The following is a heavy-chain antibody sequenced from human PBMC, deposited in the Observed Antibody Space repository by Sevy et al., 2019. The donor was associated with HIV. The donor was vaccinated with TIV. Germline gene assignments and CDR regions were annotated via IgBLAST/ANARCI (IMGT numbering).Heavy chain of an antibody. CDR3: AAYSGITMVRGARRLDAFDI. D-gene: IGHD3-10*01. CDR1: GGTFSSYA. J-gene: IGHJ3*02. CDR2: IIPMFGTA. V-gene: IGHV1-69*13. Sequence: ASVKVSCKASGGTFSSYAISWVRQAPGQGLEWMGRIIPMFGTAKYAQKFQGRVTITADESTSTAYMERSSLRSEDTAVYYCAAYSGITMVRGARRLDAFDIWGQGTMVTVSS.